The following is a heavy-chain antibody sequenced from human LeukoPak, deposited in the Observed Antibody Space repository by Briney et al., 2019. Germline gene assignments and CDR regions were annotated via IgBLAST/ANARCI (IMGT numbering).Heavy chain of an antibody. V-gene: IGHV4-34*01. CDR2: INHSGST. Sequence: SETLSLTCAVYGGSFSGYYWSWIRQPPGKGLEWIGEINHSGSTNYNPSLKSRVTISVGRSKNQFSLKLSSVTVADTAVYYCARDRSAVAGFFDYWGQGTLVTVSS. J-gene: IGHJ4*02. CDR3: ARDRSAVAGFFDY. D-gene: IGHD6-19*01. CDR1: GGSFSGYY.